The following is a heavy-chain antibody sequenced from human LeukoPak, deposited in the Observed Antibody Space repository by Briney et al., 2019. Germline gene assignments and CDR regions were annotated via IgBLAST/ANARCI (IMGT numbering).Heavy chain of an antibody. CDR1: GFTFSSYG. Sequence: GGSLRLSCAASGFTFSSYGMHWVRQAPGKGLEWVAVISYDGSNKYYADSVKGRFTISRDNSKNALYLQMNSLRAEDTAVYYCAKDPYDSSGYYFPGAFDIWGQGTMVTVSS. J-gene: IGHJ3*02. CDR3: AKDPYDSSGYYFPGAFDI. D-gene: IGHD3-22*01. CDR2: ISYDGSNK. V-gene: IGHV3-30*18.